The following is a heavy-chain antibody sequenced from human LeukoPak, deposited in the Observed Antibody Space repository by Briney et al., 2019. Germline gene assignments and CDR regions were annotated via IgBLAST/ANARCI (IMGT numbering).Heavy chain of an antibody. J-gene: IGHJ4*02. D-gene: IGHD5/OR15-5a*01. CDR1: GGSFSGYY. Sequence: PSETLSLTCAVYGGSFSGYYWSWIRQPPGKGLEWIGSVYYSGSIYYNPSLKSRVTISVDTSKNQFSLKLSSVTAADTAVYYCARGGVYHSPLIRRARTDFDYWGQGTLVTVSS. V-gene: IGHV4-34*01. CDR3: ARGGVYHSPLIRRARTDFDY. CDR2: VYYSGSI.